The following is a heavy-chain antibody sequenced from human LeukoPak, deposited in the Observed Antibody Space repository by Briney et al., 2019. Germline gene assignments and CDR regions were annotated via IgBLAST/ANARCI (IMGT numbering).Heavy chain of an antibody. CDR2: ISSYNGNT. J-gene: IGHJ4*02. CDR3: ARGAAAHPPLDY. V-gene: IGHV1-18*01. Sequence: WISSYNGNTTYAQKLQGRVTMTTDTSTSTAYMELRSLRSDDTAVYYCARGAAAHPPLDYWGQGTLVTVSS. D-gene: IGHD2-2*01.